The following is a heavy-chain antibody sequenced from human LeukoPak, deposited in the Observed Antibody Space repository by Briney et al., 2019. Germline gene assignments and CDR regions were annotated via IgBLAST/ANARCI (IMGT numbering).Heavy chain of an antibody. J-gene: IGHJ4*02. CDR3: AREEMPGKFDY. D-gene: IGHD1-26*01. V-gene: IGHV4-34*01. CDR2: INHSGNT. Sequence: SETLSLTCAVYGGSFSGYYWSLIRQPPGKGLEWIGEINHSGNTNYNPSVKSRVAISLDKASNQFSLRLTSVTAADTAIYFCAREEMPGKFDYWGQGILVTVSS. CDR1: GGSFSGYY.